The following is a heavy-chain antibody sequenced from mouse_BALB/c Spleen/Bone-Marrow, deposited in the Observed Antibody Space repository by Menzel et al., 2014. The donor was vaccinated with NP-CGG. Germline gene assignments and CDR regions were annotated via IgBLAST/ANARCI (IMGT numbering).Heavy chain of an antibody. V-gene: IGHV5-6*01. CDR2: ISNGGTFT. CDR1: GFTFSSYG. J-gene: IGHJ4*01. CDR3: SRRQSGNYAMDY. Sequence: EVQGVESGGDLVKPGVSLKLSCAASGFTFSSYGFFWVRQTPDKRLEWVATISNGGTFTYYPDSVKGRFTISRDNAKNTLYLQMSSLKPEDTAMYYCSRRQSGNYAMDYWGQGTSVTVSS.